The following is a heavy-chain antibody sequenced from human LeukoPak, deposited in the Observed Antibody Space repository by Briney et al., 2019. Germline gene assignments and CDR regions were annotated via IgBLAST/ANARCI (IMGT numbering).Heavy chain of an antibody. J-gene: IGHJ5*02. CDR3: AGLIRPGWFDP. D-gene: IGHD1-14*01. Sequence: PSETLSLTCTVSGASISSSTDYWGWIRQPPGRGLEWIANIYYSGSTYYNPSLKSRVTISVDTSKNQFSLKLSSVTAADTAVYYCAGLIRPGWFDPWGQGTLVTVSS. CDR1: GASISSSTDY. V-gene: IGHV4-39*01. CDR2: IYYSGST.